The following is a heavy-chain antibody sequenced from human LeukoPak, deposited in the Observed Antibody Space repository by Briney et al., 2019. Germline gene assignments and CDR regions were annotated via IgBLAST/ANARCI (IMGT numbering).Heavy chain of an antibody. D-gene: IGHD3-10*01. Sequence: EASVKVSCKASGYTFTSYDINWVRQATGQGLEWMGWMNPNSGNTGYAQKFQGRVTMTRNTSISTAYMELSSLRSEDTAVYYCARRITMVRGQTKRFDPWGQGTLVTVSS. J-gene: IGHJ5*02. CDR2: MNPNSGNT. CDR1: GYTFTSYD. V-gene: IGHV1-8*01. CDR3: ARRITMVRGQTKRFDP.